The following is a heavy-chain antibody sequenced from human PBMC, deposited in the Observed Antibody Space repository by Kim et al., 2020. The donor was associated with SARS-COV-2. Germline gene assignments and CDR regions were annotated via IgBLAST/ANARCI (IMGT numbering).Heavy chain of an antibody. CDR3: AKVSGSGSPTRLDY. CDR2: IYYTGST. CDR1: GGSITSDGYF. Sequence: SETLSLTCTVSGGSITSDGYFWSWIRQRPGKGLEWIGYIYYTGSTYYNPSLRSGVTILVDTSKTQFSLKLSSLTAADTAVYYCAKVSGSGSPTRLDYWGQGTLGTVSS. V-gene: IGHV4-31*03. J-gene: IGHJ4*02. D-gene: IGHD3-10*01.